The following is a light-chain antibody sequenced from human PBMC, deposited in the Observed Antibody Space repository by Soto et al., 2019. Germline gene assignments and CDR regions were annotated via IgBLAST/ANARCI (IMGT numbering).Light chain of an antibody. CDR3: QHRVNGPT. CDR1: QSVWNY. CDR2: DVS. V-gene: IGKV3-11*01. Sequence: EIVLTQSPVTLSLSPGERATLSCRASQSVWNYLGWYQQKSGQAPRLLISDVSKRATGIPARFSGSGSGTDFTLTISSLEPEDFAVYYCQHRVNGPTFGGGTKVEIK. J-gene: IGKJ4*01.